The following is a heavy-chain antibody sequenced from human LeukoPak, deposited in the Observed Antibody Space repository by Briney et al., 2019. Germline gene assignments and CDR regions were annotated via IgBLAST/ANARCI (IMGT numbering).Heavy chain of an antibody. CDR3: ARAPSGILTGF. J-gene: IGHJ4*02. Sequence: GGSLRLSCSAPGFTFSSYRMTWVRQAPGKGLEWVSSINCSRSYIYYADSVKGRFTISRDNAKNSLYLQMKSLRAEDTAVYYCARAPSGILTGFGGQGTLVTVSS. D-gene: IGHD3-9*01. CDR1: GFTFSSYR. CDR2: INCSRSYI. V-gene: IGHV3-21*01.